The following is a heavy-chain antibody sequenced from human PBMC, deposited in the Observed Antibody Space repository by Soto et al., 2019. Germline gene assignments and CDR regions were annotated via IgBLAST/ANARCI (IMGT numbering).Heavy chain of an antibody. CDR1: GFTFSSYA. V-gene: IGHV3-23*01. J-gene: IGHJ4*02. Sequence: EVQVLESGGGLVQPGGSLRLSCAASGFTFSSYAMSWVRQAPGQGLEWVSAISGSGSNPYYADSVKGRFTISRDNSKNTLYLQMHILRAEDTAIYYFAKTASLTIRDGFDHWGQGTLVTVSS. D-gene: IGHD4-17*01. CDR3: AKTASLTIRDGFDH. CDR2: ISGSGSNP.